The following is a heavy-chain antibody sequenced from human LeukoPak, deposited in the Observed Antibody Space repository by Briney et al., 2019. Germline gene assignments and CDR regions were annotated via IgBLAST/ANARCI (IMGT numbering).Heavy chain of an antibody. CDR3: ARDSNFYDVSHDKAEDF. V-gene: IGHV4-61*02. J-gene: IGHJ4*02. D-gene: IGHD3-22*01. CDR2: VFRSGST. Sequence: TLSLTCTVTGDSISRGTYYWTWVRQPAGKGLEWIGRVFRSGSTYYNPSLKSPVTISIDTSNNQFSLHLRSVTAADTAVYYCARDSNFYDVSHDKAEDFWGQGTLVTVSS. CDR1: GDSISRGTYY.